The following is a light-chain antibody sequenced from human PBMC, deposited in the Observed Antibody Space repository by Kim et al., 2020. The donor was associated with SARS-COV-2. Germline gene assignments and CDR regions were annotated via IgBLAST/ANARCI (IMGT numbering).Light chain of an antibody. V-gene: IGLV7-46*01. CDR2: DTS. CDR1: TGTVTSGHY. CDR3: LLSYSGARLV. J-gene: IGLJ2*01. Sequence: QAVVTQEPSLTVSPGGTVTLTCGSSTGTVTSGHYPYWFQQKPGQAHRTLIYDTSNIHSWTPARFSGSLLGGKAALTLSGAQPEDEADYYCLLSYSGARLVFGGGTQLTVL.